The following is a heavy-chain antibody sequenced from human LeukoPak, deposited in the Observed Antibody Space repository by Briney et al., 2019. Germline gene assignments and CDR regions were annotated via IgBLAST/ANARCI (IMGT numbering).Heavy chain of an antibody. CDR1: GFTFSSYS. D-gene: IGHD6-6*01. Sequence: PGGSLRLSCAASGFTFSSYSMNWVRQAPGKGLEWVSYISSSSSTIYYADSVKGRFTISRDNARNSLYLQMNSLRAEDTAIYYCARVDAALDYWGQGTLVTVSS. CDR2: ISSSSSTI. V-gene: IGHV3-48*04. CDR3: ARVDAALDY. J-gene: IGHJ4*02.